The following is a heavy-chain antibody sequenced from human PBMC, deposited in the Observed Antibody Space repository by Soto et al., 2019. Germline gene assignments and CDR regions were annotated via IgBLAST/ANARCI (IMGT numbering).Heavy chain of an antibody. CDR1: GGSIGSGGYY. J-gene: IGHJ4*02. CDR2: IYYSGST. CDR3: ARVLTPAVADYYVDY. D-gene: IGHD6-19*01. Sequence: SETLSLTCTVSGGSIGSGGYYWSWIRQHPGKGLEWIGYIYYSGSTYYNPSLKSRVTISVDTSKNQFSLKLSSVTAADTAVYYCARVLTPAVADYYVDYWGQGTLVTVSS. V-gene: IGHV4-31*03.